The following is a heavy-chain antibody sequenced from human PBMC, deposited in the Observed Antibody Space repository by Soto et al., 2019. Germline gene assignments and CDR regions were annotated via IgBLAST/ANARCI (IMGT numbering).Heavy chain of an antibody. CDR3: ARDKGITGTTYYFDY. CDR2: IIPIFGTA. V-gene: IGHV1-69*06. D-gene: IGHD1-7*01. Sequence: RASVKVSCKASGGTFSSYAISWVRQAPGQGLEWMGGIIPIFGTANYAQKFQGRVTITADKSTSTAYMELSSLRSEDTAVYYCARDKGITGTTYYFDYWGQGTLVTVSS. CDR1: GGTFSSYA. J-gene: IGHJ4*02.